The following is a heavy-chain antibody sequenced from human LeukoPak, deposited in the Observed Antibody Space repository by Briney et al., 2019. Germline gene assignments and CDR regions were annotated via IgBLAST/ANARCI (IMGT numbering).Heavy chain of an antibody. CDR3: AKESRGWYFDY. CDR2: INPDSGGT. Sequence: GASVKASCKTSGYTFTGYFIHWVRQAPGQGLEWMGWINPDSGGTNFAQKFQGRVTVSRDTSISTAYMELSRLRSDDTAVYYCAKESRGWYFDYWGQGTLVTVSS. CDR1: GYTFTGYF. V-gene: IGHV1-2*02. D-gene: IGHD6-19*01. J-gene: IGHJ4*02.